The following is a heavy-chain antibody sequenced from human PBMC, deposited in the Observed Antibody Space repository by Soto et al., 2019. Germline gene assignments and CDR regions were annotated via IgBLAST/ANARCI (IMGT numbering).Heavy chain of an antibody. CDR3: AILTVAGEIFWYFDL. Sequence: QVQLVQSGAEVKKPGSSVKVSCRTSGGTFRKFPISWVRRAPGQGLEWMGGIDPIFGTTNYAQKFQGRVTITADESTSTGYMQLSSLRSEDTAVYYCAILTVAGEIFWYFDLWGRGTLVTVSS. D-gene: IGHD6-19*01. V-gene: IGHV1-69*12. CDR2: IDPIFGTT. CDR1: GGTFRKFP. J-gene: IGHJ2*01.